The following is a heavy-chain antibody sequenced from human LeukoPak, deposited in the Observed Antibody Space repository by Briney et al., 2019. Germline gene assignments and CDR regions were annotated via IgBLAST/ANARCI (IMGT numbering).Heavy chain of an antibody. CDR3: ARGQRVDGSGYYYNRAFGYYMDV. CDR2: MYPSGST. CDR1: GGSINSGSYY. Sequence: SQTLSLTCTVSGGSINSGSYYWSWIRQPAGKGLEWIGLMYPSGSTNSNPSLKSRVTISGDTSKNQFSLKLSSMTAADTAVYYCARGQRVDGSGYYYNRAFGYYMDVWGKGTTVTVSS. D-gene: IGHD3-10*01. J-gene: IGHJ6*03. V-gene: IGHV4-61*02.